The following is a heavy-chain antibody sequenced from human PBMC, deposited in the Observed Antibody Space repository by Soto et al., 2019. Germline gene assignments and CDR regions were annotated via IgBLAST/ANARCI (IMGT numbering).Heavy chain of an antibody. Sequence: GGSLRLSCAASGFTFSSYGMHWVRQAPGKGLEWVAVIWYDGSNKYYADSVKGRFTISRDNSKNTLYLQMNSLRAEDTAVYYCATRVGHSNGEPYYYYYMDVWGKGTTVTVSS. CDR3: ATRVGHSNGEPYYYYYMDV. CDR2: IWYDGSNK. D-gene: IGHD4-4*01. V-gene: IGHV3-33*01. J-gene: IGHJ6*03. CDR1: GFTFSSYG.